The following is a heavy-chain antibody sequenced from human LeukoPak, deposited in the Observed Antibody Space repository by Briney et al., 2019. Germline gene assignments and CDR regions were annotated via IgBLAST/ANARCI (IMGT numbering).Heavy chain of an antibody. J-gene: IGHJ4*02. CDR2: INQSGNET. D-gene: IGHD7-27*01. CDR1: GSFFSNSW. CDR3: ASGDNFDY. V-gene: IGHV3-7*01. Sequence: GGGLKFSCKAPGSFFSNSWMPWFRRLPGRGLEWVANINQSGNETYYVDSVKGRFTISRDNAKKSLFLQMNSLTVDDTAVYHCASGDNFDYWGQGALVTVTS.